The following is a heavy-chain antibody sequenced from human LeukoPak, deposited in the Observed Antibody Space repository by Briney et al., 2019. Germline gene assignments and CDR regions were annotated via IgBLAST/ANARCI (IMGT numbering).Heavy chain of an antibody. D-gene: IGHD2-21*02. V-gene: IGHV1-18*01. Sequence: ASVKVSCKASGYTFTSYGISWVRQAPGQGLEWMGWISAYNGNTNYAQRLQGRVTMTTDTSTSTAYMELRSLRSDDTAVYYCARRVTAIGYYYYGMDVWGQGTTVTVSS. CDR1: GYTFTSYG. CDR2: ISAYNGNT. CDR3: ARRVTAIGYYYYGMDV. J-gene: IGHJ6*02.